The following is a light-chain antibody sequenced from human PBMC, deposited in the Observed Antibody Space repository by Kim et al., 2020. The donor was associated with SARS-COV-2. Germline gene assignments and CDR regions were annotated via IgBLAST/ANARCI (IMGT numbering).Light chain of an antibody. J-gene: IGKJ5*01. Sequence: PGERATLSCRASQSVSSYLAWYQQKPGQAPRLLIYDASNRATGIPARFSGSGSGTDFTLTISSLEPEDFAVYYCQQRSNWPPEITFGQGTRLEIK. V-gene: IGKV3-11*01. CDR2: DAS. CDR3: QQRSNWPPEIT. CDR1: QSVSSY.